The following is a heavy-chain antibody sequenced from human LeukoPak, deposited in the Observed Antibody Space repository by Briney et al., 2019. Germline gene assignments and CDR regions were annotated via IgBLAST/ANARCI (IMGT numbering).Heavy chain of an antibody. CDR3: ARDRWYYYGSGRNYYYMDV. Sequence: GGSLRLSCAASGFTFSSYSMNWVRQAPGKGLEWVSYISSSSSTIYYADSVKGRFTISRDNAKNSLYLQMNSLRAEDMAVYYCARDRWYYYGSGRNYYYMDVWGKGTTVTVSS. V-gene: IGHV3-48*01. D-gene: IGHD3-10*01. CDR2: ISSSSSTI. CDR1: GFTFSSYS. J-gene: IGHJ6*03.